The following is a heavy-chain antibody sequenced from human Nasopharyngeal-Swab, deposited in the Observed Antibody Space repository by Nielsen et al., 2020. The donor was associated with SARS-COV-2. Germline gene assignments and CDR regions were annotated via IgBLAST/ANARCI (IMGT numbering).Heavy chain of an antibody. Sequence: GGSLRLSCAASGFSLSRHGMNWVRQAPGKGLEWVSSVGGSDDSTFYADSVKGRFTISRDRSKNTLYLQMNSLKGEDTAVYYCTKDRRGSWTIDYWGQGTLVTVPS. CDR2: VGGSDDST. J-gene: IGHJ4*02. CDR1: GFSLSRHG. D-gene: IGHD3/OR15-3a*01. V-gene: IGHV3-23*01. CDR3: TKDRRGSWTIDY.